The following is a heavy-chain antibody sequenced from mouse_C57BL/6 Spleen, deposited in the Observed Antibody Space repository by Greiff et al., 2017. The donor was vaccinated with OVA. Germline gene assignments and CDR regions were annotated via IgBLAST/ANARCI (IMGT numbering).Heavy chain of an antibody. J-gene: IGHJ1*03. CDR2: IDPSDSYT. CDR1: GYTFTSYW. Sequence: QVQLQQPGAELVMPGASVKLSCKASGYTFTSYWMHWVKQRPGQGLEWIGEIDPSDSYTNYNQKFKGKSTLTVDKSSSTAYMQLSSLTSEDSAVYYCARAGPVYYEWYFEVWGTGTTVTVSS. CDR3: ARAGPVYYEWYFEV. V-gene: IGHV1-69*01. D-gene: IGHD2-4*01.